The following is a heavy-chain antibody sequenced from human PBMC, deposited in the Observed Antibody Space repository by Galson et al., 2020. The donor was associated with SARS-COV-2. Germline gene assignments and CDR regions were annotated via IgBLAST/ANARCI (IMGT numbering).Heavy chain of an antibody. J-gene: IGHJ3*02. Sequence: TLSLTCSVSGGSVGGTNYYWSWIRQPPGKGLEWIGYFYYSGITNYNPSLKSRVTISVDTSENQFSLKLSSVTPADTAVYYCARLLPVGTFDIWGQGTMVTVSS. V-gene: IGHV4-61*01. CDR1: GGSVGGTNYY. D-gene: IGHD1-26*01. CDR2: FYYSGIT. CDR3: ARLLPVGTFDI.